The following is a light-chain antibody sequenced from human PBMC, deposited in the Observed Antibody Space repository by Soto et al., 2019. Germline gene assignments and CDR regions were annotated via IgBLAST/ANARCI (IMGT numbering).Light chain of an antibody. CDR2: EVS. V-gene: IGLV2-8*01. J-gene: IGLJ3*02. CDR1: SRDIGGYNY. CDR3: TSYAGSNNLV. Sequence: ALTQHPSESGAPGQAVNISCTGTSRDIGGYNYVSWSQQHPGKAPKLIIYEVSKRPSGVPDRFSGSKSGNTASLTVSGLQAEDEADYYCTSYAGSNNLVFAEGSK.